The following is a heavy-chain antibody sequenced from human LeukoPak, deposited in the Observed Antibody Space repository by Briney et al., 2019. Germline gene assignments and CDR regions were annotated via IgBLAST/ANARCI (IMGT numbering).Heavy chain of an antibody. J-gene: IGHJ4*02. CDR2: ISSSSSYR. CDR3: ARYGTVFDY. D-gene: IGHD4-17*01. CDR1: GFTFTTYS. V-gene: IGHV3-21*01. Sequence: PGGSLRLSCAASGFTFTTYSMNWVRQAPGKGLEWVSSISSSSSYRYYAGSVKDRFTISRDNAKNSLYLQMNSLRAEDTAVYYCARYGTVFDYWGQGTLVTVSS.